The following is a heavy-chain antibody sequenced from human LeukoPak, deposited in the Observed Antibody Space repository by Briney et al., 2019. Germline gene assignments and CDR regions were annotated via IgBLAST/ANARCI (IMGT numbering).Heavy chain of an antibody. V-gene: IGHV3-74*01. Sequence: PGGSLRLSCAASGFTFSSYWMHWVRQAPGKRLVWVSRINSDGSSTSYADSVKGRFTISRDNSKSTLYLQMNSLRAEDTAVYYCARGGRGVWGSLDYWGQGTLVTVSS. CDR3: ARGGRGVWGSLDY. D-gene: IGHD3-16*01. CDR1: GFTFSSYW. J-gene: IGHJ4*02. CDR2: INSDGSST.